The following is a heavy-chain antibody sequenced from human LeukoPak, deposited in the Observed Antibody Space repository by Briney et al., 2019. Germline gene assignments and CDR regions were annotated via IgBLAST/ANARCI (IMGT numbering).Heavy chain of an antibody. CDR3: ARTGTDRDFDY. V-gene: IGHV1-3*01. D-gene: IGHD1-1*01. CDR2: INAGNGNT. J-gene: IGHJ4*02. Sequence: VASVKVSCKASGYISTNYAMHRVRQAPGQRLEWMGWINAGNGNTKYSQKLQGRVTMTTDTSTSTAYMELRSLRSDDTAVYYCARTGTDRDFDYWGQGTLVTVSS. CDR1: GYISTNYA.